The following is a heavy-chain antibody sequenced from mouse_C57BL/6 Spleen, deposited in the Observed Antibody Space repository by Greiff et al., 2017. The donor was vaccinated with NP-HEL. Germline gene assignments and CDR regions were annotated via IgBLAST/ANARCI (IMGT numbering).Heavy chain of an antibody. D-gene: IGHD1-1*02. J-gene: IGHJ4*01. CDR1: GFTFSDYY. CDR2: INYDGSST. CDR3: ARDPHGHYAMDY. Sequence: EVKLVESEGGLVQPGSSMKLSCTASGFTFSDYYMAWVRQVPEKGLEWVANINYDGSSTYYLDSLKSRFIISRDNAKNILYLQMSSLKSEDTATYYCARDPHGHYAMDYWGQGTSVTVSS. V-gene: IGHV5-16*01.